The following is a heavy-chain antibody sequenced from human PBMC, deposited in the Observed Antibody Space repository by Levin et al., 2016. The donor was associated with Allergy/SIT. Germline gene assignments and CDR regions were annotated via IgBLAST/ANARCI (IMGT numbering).Heavy chain of an antibody. CDR2: IYYSGST. J-gene: IGHJ5*02. Sequence: GSLRLSCTVSGGSISSYYWSWIRQPPGKGLEWIGYIYYSGSTNYNPSLKSRVTISVDTSKNQFSLKLSSVTAADTAVYYCARAGYSSGWYIGGLNWFDPWGQGTLVTVSS. CDR3: ARAGYSSGWYIGGLNWFDP. CDR1: GGSISSYY. V-gene: IGHV4-59*01. D-gene: IGHD6-19*01.